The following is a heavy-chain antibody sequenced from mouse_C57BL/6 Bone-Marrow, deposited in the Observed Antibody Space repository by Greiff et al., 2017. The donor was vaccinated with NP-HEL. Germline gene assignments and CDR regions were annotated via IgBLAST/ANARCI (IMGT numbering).Heavy chain of an antibody. CDR3: ARKDYGNYAWFAY. Sequence: QVQLQHPGAELVMPGASVKLSCKASGYTFTSYWMHWVKQRPGQGLEWIGEIDPSDSYTNYNQKFKGKSTLTVDKSSSTAYMQLSSLTSEDSAVYYCARKDYGNYAWFAYWGQGTLVTVSA. CDR2: IDPSDSYT. J-gene: IGHJ3*01. D-gene: IGHD2-1*01. CDR1: GYTFTSYW. V-gene: IGHV1-69*01.